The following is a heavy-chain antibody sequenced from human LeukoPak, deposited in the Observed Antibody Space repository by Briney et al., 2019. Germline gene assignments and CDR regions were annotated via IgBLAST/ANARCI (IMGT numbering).Heavy chain of an antibody. CDR3: ARAGYCSSTSCYRNAFDI. D-gene: IGHD2-2*02. CDR2: ISNDGSNK. CDR1: GFAFSTYA. V-gene: IGHV3-30-3*01. Sequence: GGSLRLSCAASGFAFSTYAMHWVRQAPGKGLEWVAVISNDGSNKYYADSVKGRFTISRDNSKNTVYLQMNSLRAEDRAVYYCARAGYCSSTSCYRNAFDIWGQGTMVTVSS. J-gene: IGHJ3*02.